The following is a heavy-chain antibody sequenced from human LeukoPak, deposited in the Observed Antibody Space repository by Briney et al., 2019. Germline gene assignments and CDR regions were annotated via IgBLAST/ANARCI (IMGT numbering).Heavy chain of an antibody. J-gene: IGHJ3*02. D-gene: IGHD3-3*01. CDR2: IDWDDDK. Sequence: SGPALVKPTQTLTLTCTFSGFSLSTSGMRVSWIRQPPGKALEWLARIDWDDDKFYSTSLKTRLTISKDTSKNQVVLTMTNMDPVDTATYYCVRVQFTISRDAFDIWGQGTMVTVSS. V-gene: IGHV2-70*04. CDR1: GFSLSTSGMR. CDR3: VRVQFTISRDAFDI.